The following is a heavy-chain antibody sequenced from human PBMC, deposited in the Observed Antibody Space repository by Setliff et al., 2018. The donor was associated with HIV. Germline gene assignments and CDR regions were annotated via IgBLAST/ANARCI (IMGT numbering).Heavy chain of an antibody. CDR3: VSDQQWLAQGWGGPHY. J-gene: IGHJ4*02. CDR1: GFSFSSYG. D-gene: IGHD6-19*01. V-gene: IGHV3-33*01. Sequence: GESLRPSCAASGFSFSSYGMHWVRQAPGKGLEWVAVIWYDGTNKQYGDSVKGRFAISRDNSKNTLYLHRNALRAEDTAVYYCVSDQQWLAQGWGGPHYWGQGTLVTVSS. CDR2: IWYDGTNK.